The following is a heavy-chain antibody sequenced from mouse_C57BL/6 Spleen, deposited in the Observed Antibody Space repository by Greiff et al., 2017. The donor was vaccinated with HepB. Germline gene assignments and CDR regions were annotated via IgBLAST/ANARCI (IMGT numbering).Heavy chain of an antibody. CDR1: GYTFTSYW. J-gene: IGHJ4*01. CDR3: ARYGYYPDYAMDY. V-gene: IGHV1-55*01. Sequence: VQLQQPGAELVKPGASVKMSCKASGYTFTSYWITWVKQRPGQGLEWIGDIYPGSGSTNYNEKFKSKATLTVDTSSSTAYMQLSSLTSEDSAVYYCARYGYYPDYAMDYWGQGTSVTVSS. D-gene: IGHD2-3*01. CDR2: IYPGSGST.